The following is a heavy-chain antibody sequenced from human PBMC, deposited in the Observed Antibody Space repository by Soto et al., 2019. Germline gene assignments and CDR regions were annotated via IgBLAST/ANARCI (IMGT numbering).Heavy chain of an antibody. CDR1: GFIFSTYG. CDR2: MANDGSYQ. CDR3: ARSIGGSSYYPPDY. V-gene: IGHV3-30*03. J-gene: IGHJ4*02. D-gene: IGHD2-15*01. Sequence: QVQLVESGGGVVQPGGSLRLSCATSGFIFSTYGMQWVRQSPGEGLERVAVMANDGSYQYYADSVKGRFTISRDNSKNTLYLQMDSLRREDTAVYYCARSIGGSSYYPPDYWGQGTLVTVSS.